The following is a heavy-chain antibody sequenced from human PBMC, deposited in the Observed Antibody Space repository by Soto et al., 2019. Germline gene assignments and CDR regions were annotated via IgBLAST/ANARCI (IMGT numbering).Heavy chain of an antibody. J-gene: IGHJ6*02. CDR2: VYHTGGT. Sequence: SETVSLTCVVSNYSISRGYYWGWIRQPPGKGLDWLGHVYHTGGTYYNSSLKSRITMSVDTSKNEFSLRLRSMTAAHTAVYSCARDLNPMDISGPGTTVTVSS. CDR3: ARDLNPMDI. CDR1: NYSISRGYY. V-gene: IGHV4-38-2*02. D-gene: IGHD3-9*01.